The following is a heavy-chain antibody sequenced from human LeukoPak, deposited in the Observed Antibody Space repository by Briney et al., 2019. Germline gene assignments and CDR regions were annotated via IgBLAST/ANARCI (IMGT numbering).Heavy chain of an antibody. V-gene: IGHV4-59*08. CDR3: ARRKNSAWSTDAFDI. CDR2: IYYSGST. CDR1: GGSINSYY. J-gene: IGHJ3*02. Sequence: PSETPSLTCTVSGGSINSYYWSGIRQPPGKGLEWVGYIYYSGSTSYNPSLKSRVTISVDTSKNQFSLKLNSVTAADTAVYYCARRKNSAWSTDAFDIWGQGTMVTVSS. D-gene: IGHD6-19*01.